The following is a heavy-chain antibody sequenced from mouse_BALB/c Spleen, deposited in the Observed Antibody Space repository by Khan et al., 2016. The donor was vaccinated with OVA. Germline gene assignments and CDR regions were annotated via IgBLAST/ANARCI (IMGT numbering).Heavy chain of an antibody. CDR1: GFSLTSYG. CDR3: ARFYEYEGYVDV. Sequence: QVQLKQSGPGLVQPSQSLSITCTVSGFSLTSYGVHWVRQPPGKGLEWLGVIWSYGTTDYNAAFISRMSISQDNSKSQVFFKMNSLQADDAAIYYGARFYEYEGYVDVWGAGTTVTVSS. V-gene: IGHV2-4*02. J-gene: IGHJ1*01. CDR2: IWSYGTT. D-gene: IGHD2-4*01.